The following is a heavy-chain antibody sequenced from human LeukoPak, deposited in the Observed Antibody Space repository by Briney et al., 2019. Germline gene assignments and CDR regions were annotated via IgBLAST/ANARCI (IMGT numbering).Heavy chain of an antibody. Sequence: TGRSLRLSCAASGFTFSSHDMHWVRQAPGKGLEWVAIISYDGGKKDYVDSVKGRFTIYRDNSKNTLYLQMNSLRTEDTAVYYCAKDQGYSRPSYFDYWGQGTLVTVSS. V-gene: IGHV3-30*18. D-gene: IGHD5-18*01. CDR1: GFTFSSHD. CDR3: AKDQGYSRPSYFDY. CDR2: ISYDGGKK. J-gene: IGHJ4*02.